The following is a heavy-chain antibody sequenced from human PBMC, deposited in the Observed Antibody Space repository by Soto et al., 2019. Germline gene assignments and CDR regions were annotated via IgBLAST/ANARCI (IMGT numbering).Heavy chain of an antibody. J-gene: IGHJ6*02. V-gene: IGHV3-74*01. CDR1: GFTFSNYF. CDR2: INSDGSTT. Sequence: EVQLLESGGNLVQPGGSLRLSCAASGFTFSNYFMHWVRQAPGKGLVWVSRINSDGSTTSYADSVKGRFTISRDNAKNTLYLQMNSLRGEDTAVYYCTRGNYYGMDVWGQGTTVTVSS. CDR3: TRGNYYGMDV.